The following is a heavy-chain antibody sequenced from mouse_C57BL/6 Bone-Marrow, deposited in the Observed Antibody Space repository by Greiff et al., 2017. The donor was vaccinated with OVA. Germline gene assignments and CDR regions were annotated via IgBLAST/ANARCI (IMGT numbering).Heavy chain of an antibody. V-gene: IGHV1-81*01. CDR3: AREGDYYGSSFTAYYAMDY. CDR2: FYPRSGNT. D-gene: IGHD1-1*01. Sequence: VKLVESGAELARPGASVKLSCKASGYTFTSYGISWVKQRTGQGLEWIGEFYPRSGNTYYNEKFTGKATLTADKSSSTAYMELRSLTSEDSAVDFCAREGDYYGSSFTAYYAMDYWGQGTSVTVSS. J-gene: IGHJ4*01. CDR1: GYTFTSYG.